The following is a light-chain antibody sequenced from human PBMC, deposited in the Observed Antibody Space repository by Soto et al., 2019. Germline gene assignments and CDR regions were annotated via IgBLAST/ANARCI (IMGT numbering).Light chain of an antibody. CDR3: ETWDGNTRV. CDR2: LEGSGSN. Sequence: QAVVTQSSSASASLGSSVKLTCTLSSGHRTYIIAWHQQQPGKAPRYLMKLEGSGSNNKGSGVPDRFSGSSSGADRYLTISNLQSEDEADYYCETWDGNTRVFGGGTQLTVL. V-gene: IGLV4-60*03. J-gene: IGLJ3*02. CDR1: SGHRTYI.